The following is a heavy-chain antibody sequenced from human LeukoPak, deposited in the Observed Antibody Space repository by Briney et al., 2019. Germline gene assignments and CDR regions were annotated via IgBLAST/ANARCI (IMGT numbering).Heavy chain of an antibody. J-gene: IGHJ3*02. D-gene: IGHD3-3*01. Sequence: SVKVSCKAPGGTFSSYAISWVRQAPGQGLEWMGGIIPIFGTANYAQKFQGRVTITAHESTSTAYMELSSLRSEDTAVYYCARTSLRFLEWLLDAFDIWGQGTMVTVSS. CDR3: ARTSLRFLEWLLDAFDI. CDR2: IIPIFGTA. CDR1: GGTFSSYA. V-gene: IGHV1-69*13.